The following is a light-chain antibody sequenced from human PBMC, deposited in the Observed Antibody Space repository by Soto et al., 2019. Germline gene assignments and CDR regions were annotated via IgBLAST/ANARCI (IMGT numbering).Light chain of an antibody. V-gene: IGKV3-11*01. CDR2: VAF. CDR1: QSVSSY. Sequence: EIVLTQSPSTLSFSPGERATLSCRASQSVSSYLAWYQQKPSQAPRLLIYVAFNRATDIPARFSGSGSGTDFTLTISILEPEEFAGYCCQQRSNCRPSWTLHQGTKVDI. CDR3: QQRSNCRPSWT. J-gene: IGKJ1*01.